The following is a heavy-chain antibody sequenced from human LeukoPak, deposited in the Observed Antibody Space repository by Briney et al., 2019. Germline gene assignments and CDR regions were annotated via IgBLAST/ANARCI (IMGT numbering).Heavy chain of an antibody. V-gene: IGHV3-23*01. D-gene: IGHD3-22*01. CDR3: AKHYDSSGYYFDY. CDR1: GFTFSSYA. J-gene: IGHJ4*02. CDR2: TTGSGDNT. Sequence: GGSLRLSCAASGFTFSSYAMSWVRQAPGKGLEWVSATTGSGDNTYYADSVKGRFTISRDNSKNTLYLQMNSLRAEDTAVYYCAKHYDSSGYYFDYWGQGTLVTVSS.